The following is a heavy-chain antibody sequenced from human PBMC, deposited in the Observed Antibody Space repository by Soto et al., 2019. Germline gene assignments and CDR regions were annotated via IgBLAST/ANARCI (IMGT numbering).Heavy chain of an antibody. CDR2: IIPIFGTA. J-gene: IGHJ6*02. V-gene: IGHV1-69*13. D-gene: IGHD1-20*01. CDR3: ARDNWNPYYYYYGMDV. CDR1: GGTFSSYA. Sequence: SEKVSCKASGGTFSSYAISWVRQAPGQGLEWMGGIIPIFGTANYAQKFQGRVTITADESTSTAYMELSSLRSEDTAVYYCARDNWNPYYYYYGMDVWGQGTTVTVSS.